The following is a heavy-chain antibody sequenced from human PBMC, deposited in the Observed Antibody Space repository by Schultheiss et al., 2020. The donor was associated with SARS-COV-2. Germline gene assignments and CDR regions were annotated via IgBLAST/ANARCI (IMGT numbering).Heavy chain of an antibody. Sequence: GGSLRLSCAASGFTFSSYAMSWVRQAPGKGLEWVSAISGSGGSTYYADSVKGRFTISRDNSKNTLYLQMNSLRVEDTAVYYCAKDVMGGSYYGDFDYWGQGTLVTVSS. CDR3: AKDVMGGSYYGDFDY. D-gene: IGHD1-26*01. CDR2: ISGSGGST. V-gene: IGHV3-23*01. J-gene: IGHJ4*02. CDR1: GFTFSSYA.